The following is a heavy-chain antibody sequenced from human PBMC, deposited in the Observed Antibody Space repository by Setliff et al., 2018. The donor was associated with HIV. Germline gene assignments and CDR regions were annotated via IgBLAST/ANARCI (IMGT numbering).Heavy chain of an antibody. CDR1: GDSFTTTSHS. V-gene: IGHV4-61*09. CDR3: ARGRLMGSSVLFFDF. J-gene: IGHJ4*02. CDR2: VYSRGNT. D-gene: IGHD2-21*01. Sequence: PSETLSLTCDVSGDSFTTTSHSWAWLQQPAGRGLEWIGHVYSRGNTDYNPSLASRVSILMSTSEIQFSLTLNSVTAADTAKYYCARGRLMGSSVLFFDFWGQGILVTVS.